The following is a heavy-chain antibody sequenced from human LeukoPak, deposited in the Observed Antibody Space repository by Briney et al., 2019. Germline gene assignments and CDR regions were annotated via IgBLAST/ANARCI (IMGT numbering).Heavy chain of an antibody. J-gene: IGHJ4*02. Sequence: ASVKVSCKASGGTISSDAMTWVRQAPGQGLEWMGIINPSGGSTSYAQKFQGRVTMTRDTSTSTVYMELSSLRSEDTAVYYCARDLSFGEGFDYWGQGTLVTVSS. CDR2: INPSGGST. V-gene: IGHV1-46*01. CDR3: ARDLSFGEGFDY. D-gene: IGHD3-16*01. CDR1: GGTISSDA.